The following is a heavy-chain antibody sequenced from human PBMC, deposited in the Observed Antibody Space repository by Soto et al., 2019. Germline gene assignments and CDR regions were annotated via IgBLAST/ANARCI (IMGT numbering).Heavy chain of an antibody. CDR1: GGSISSSSYY. CDR2: IYYSGST. V-gene: IGHV4-39*01. CDR3: ARRSYYDSSVYYYYYYGMDV. Sequence: SETLSLTCTVSGGSISSSSYYWGWIRQPPGKGLEWIGSIYYSGSTYYNPSLKSRVTISVDTSKNQFSLKLSSVTAADTAVYYCARRSYYDSSVYYYYYYGMDVWGQGTTVTVSS. D-gene: IGHD3-22*01. J-gene: IGHJ6*02.